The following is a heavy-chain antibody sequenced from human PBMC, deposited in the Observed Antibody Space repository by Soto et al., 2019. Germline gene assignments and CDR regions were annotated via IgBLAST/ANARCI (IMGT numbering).Heavy chain of an antibody. V-gene: IGHV3-23*01. D-gene: IGHD6-13*01. CDR1: GFTFSNYA. CDR2: VSGRADNT. J-gene: IGHJ6*02. Sequence: GGSLRLSCAASGFTFSNYAMSWVRQAPGKGLEWVSGVSGRADNTYYADHVKCRFTISRDNSKNTLFLQMNSLRAEDTAVYYCARGGKGQLVMKRSSAYGMDVWGQGTTVSVSS. CDR3: ARGGKGQLVMKRSSAYGMDV.